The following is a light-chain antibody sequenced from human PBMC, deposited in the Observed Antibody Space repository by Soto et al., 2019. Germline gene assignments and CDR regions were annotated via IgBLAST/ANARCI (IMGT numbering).Light chain of an antibody. CDR2: LGS. CDR3: MQGLQTPYT. J-gene: IGKJ2*01. Sequence: DFVMTQSPLSLPVTPGGPASISCRSSQSLLQSNGYNYLDWYLQRPGQAPQLLIYLGSTRASGVPDRFSGSGSGSDVTLTISRVEADDVGVYYCMQGLQTPYTFGQGTKLEFK. V-gene: IGKV2-28*01. CDR1: QSLLQSNGYNY.